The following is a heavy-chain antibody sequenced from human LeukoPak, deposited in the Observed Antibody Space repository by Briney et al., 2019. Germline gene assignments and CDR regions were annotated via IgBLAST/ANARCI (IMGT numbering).Heavy chain of an antibody. V-gene: IGHV3-66*03. CDR1: GFTVGTNY. Sequence: GGSLRLSCAASGFTVGTNYMSWVRQAPGRGLEWVSVMYSSGTTYYADSVKGRFTISRDNSKNTLYLQMNSLRAEDTAVYYCARDMRKFVEMATKDAFDIWGQGTMVTVSS. J-gene: IGHJ3*02. CDR2: MYSSGTT. D-gene: IGHD5-24*01. CDR3: ARDMRKFVEMATKDAFDI.